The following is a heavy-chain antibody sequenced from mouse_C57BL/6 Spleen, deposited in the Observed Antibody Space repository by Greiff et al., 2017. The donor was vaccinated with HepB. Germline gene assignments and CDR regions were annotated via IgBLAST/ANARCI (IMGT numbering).Heavy chain of an antibody. Sequence: EVQRVESGEGLVKPGGSLKLSCAASGFTFSSYAMSWVRQTPEKRLEWVAYISSGGDYIYYADTVKGRFTISRDNARNTLYLQMSSLKSEDTAMYYCTRDSSGYPFDYWGQGTTLTVSS. CDR3: TRDSSGYPFDY. V-gene: IGHV5-9-1*02. CDR1: GFTFSSYA. D-gene: IGHD3-2*02. J-gene: IGHJ2*01. CDR2: ISSGGDYI.